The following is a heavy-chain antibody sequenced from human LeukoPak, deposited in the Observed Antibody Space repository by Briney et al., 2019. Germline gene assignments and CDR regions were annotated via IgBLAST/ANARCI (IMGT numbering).Heavy chain of an antibody. CDR2: ISSSSSTI. D-gene: IGHD6-19*01. J-gene: IGHJ6*02. Sequence: PGGPLRLSCAASGFTFTTYNMNWVRQAPGKGLEWVSYISSSSSTIYYADSVKGRFTVSRDNSKNTLYLQMNSLRAEDTAVYSCAKELAVAGTYYYYYGMDVWGQGTTVTVSS. V-gene: IGHV3-48*01. CDR3: AKELAVAGTYYYYYGMDV. CDR1: GFTFTTYN.